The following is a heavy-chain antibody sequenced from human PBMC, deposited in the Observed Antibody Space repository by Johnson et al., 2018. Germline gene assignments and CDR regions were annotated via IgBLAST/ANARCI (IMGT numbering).Heavy chain of an antibody. CDR1: GFTFSNYW. CDR2: INSDGSST. V-gene: IGHV3-74*02. D-gene: IGHD1-26*01. CDR3: TRSDYSGTYFS. Sequence: VQLVESGGGLVQPGGSLRLSCAASGFTFSNYWMHWVRQAPGKGLVWVSRINSDGSSTSYADSVKGRFTISRDNVKNTLYLQMNSLKTEDTAVYYCTRSDYSGTYFSWGQGTRVTVSS. J-gene: IGHJ1*01.